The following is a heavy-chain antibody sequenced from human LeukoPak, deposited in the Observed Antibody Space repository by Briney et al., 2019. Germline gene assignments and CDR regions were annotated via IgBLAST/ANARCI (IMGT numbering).Heavy chain of an antibody. CDR1: GFTFSSYW. D-gene: IGHD4-17*01. CDR2: IKQDGSEK. Sequence: GGSLRLSCAASGFTFSSYWMSWVRQAPGKGLEWVANIKQDGSEKYYVDSVKGRFTISRDNTKNSLYLQMNSLRAEDTAVYYCARDRRWTATTVTYFDYWGQGTLVTVSS. J-gene: IGHJ4*02. CDR3: ARDRRWTATTVTYFDY. V-gene: IGHV3-7*01.